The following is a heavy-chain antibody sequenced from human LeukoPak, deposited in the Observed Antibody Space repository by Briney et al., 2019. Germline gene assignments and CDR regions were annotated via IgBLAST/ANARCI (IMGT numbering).Heavy chain of an antibody. Sequence: ASVKVSCKASGYTFTGYYMHWVRQAPGQGLEWMGWINPNSGGTNYAQKFQGRVTMTRDTSISTGYMELSRLRSDDTAVYYCARDLYDYYDSSGYYGDYWGQGTLVTVSS. D-gene: IGHD3-22*01. V-gene: IGHV1-2*02. CDR1: GYTFTGYY. CDR2: INPNSGGT. J-gene: IGHJ4*02. CDR3: ARDLYDYYDSSGYYGDY.